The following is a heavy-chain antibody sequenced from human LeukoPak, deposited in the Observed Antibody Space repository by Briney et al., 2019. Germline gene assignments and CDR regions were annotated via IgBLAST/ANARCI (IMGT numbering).Heavy chain of an antibody. V-gene: IGHV4-4*07. CDR1: GGSISSYY. J-gene: IGHJ4*02. Sequence: PSETLYLTCTVSGGSISSYYWSWIRQPPGKGLQWIGRIYTSGSTIYNPSLKSRVTMSVDTSKNQFSLRLSSVTAADTAVYYCARGYECTTTSCYTGFDYWGQGTLVTVSS. CDR2: IYTSGST. CDR3: ARGYECTTTSCYTGFDY. D-gene: IGHD2-2*02.